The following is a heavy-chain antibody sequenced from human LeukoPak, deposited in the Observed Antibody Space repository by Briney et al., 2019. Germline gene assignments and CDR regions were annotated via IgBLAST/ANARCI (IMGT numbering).Heavy chain of an antibody. D-gene: IGHD3-3*01. CDR1: GGTFSSYA. V-gene: IGHV1-69*01. CDR2: IIPILGTA. J-gene: IGHJ4*02. Sequence: SVKVSCKASGGTFSSYAISWVRQAPGQGLEWMGGIIPILGTANYAQKFQGRVTITADESTSTAYMELSSLRSEDTAVYYCARAPNVLRFLEWDYWGQGTLVTVSS. CDR3: ARAPNVLRFLEWDY.